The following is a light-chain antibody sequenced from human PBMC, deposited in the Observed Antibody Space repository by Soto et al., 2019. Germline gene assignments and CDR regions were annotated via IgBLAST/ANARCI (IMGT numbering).Light chain of an antibody. CDR3: QQYNNYPHI. CDR1: QSISSW. CDR2: AAS. Sequence: DIQMNQFPSTSSEYLGDRVTITCRASQSISSWLAWYQQKPGKAPKLLIHAASTLQSGVPSRFSGSGSETDFTLTISSLQPDDFATYYCQQYNNYPHIFGGGTKVDIK. J-gene: IGKJ4*01. V-gene: IGKV1-5*01.